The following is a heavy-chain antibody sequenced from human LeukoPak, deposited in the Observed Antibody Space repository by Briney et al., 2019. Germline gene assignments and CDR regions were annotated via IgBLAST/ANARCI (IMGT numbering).Heavy chain of an antibody. CDR2: IYYSGST. D-gene: IGHD4-17*01. Sequence: SETLSLTCTVSGGSISSYYWSWIRQPPGKGLEWIGYIYYSGSTNYNPSLKSRVTISVDTSKNQFSLKLSSVTAADTAVYYCASTTVTLGAEYFQHWGQGTLVTVSS. CDR1: GGSISSYY. J-gene: IGHJ1*01. CDR3: ASTTVTLGAEYFQH. V-gene: IGHV4-59*01.